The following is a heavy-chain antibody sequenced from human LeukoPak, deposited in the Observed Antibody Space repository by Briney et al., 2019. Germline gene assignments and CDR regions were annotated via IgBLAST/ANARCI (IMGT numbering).Heavy chain of an antibody. Sequence: ASVKVSSKVSGYTLIYVSMHWVRQPPGKGLEWMGGFSPENGEAVYAQKFQGRVRMTEDTSTDTATMDLSSLRSEDTAVYFCATYLSSSSSLFDYWGQGTLITVSS. J-gene: IGHJ4*02. D-gene: IGHD6-6*01. CDR3: ATYLSSSSSLFDY. CDR2: FSPENGEA. V-gene: IGHV1-24*01. CDR1: GYTLIYVS.